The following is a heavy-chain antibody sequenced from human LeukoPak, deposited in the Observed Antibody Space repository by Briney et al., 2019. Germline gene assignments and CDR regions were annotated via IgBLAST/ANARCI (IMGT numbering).Heavy chain of an antibody. J-gene: IGHJ6*02. CDR3: ARGYSYGSDYYYGMDV. V-gene: IGHV1-18*01. D-gene: IGHD5-18*01. CDR1: GYTFTSYA. CDR2: ISXYNGNT. Sequence: ASVKVSCKASGYTFTSYAISWVRQAPGQGLEWMGWISXYNGNTKYAQKVQGRVTMTTDTSTSTAYMELRSLRSDDTAVYYCARGYSYGSDYYYGMDVWGQGTTVTVSS.